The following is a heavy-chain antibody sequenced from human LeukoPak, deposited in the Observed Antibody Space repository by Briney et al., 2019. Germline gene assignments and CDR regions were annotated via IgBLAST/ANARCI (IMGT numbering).Heavy chain of an antibody. CDR1: GFTFSSYA. CDR2: ISGSGGST. CDR3: AKDLYLSIIPLYSSGWYGFDY. D-gene: IGHD6-19*01. J-gene: IGHJ4*02. Sequence: QPGGSLRLSCAASGFTFSSYAMSWVRQAPGKGLEWVSAISGSGGSTYYADSVKGRFTISRDNSKNTLYLQMNSLRAEDTAVYYCAKDLYLSIIPLYSSGWYGFDYWGQGTLVTVSS. V-gene: IGHV3-23*01.